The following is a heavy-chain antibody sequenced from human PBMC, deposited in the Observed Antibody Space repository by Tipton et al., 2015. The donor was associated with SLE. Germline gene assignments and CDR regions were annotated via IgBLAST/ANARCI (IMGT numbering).Heavy chain of an antibody. J-gene: IGHJ4*02. D-gene: IGHD3-3*01. Sequence: TLSLTCTVSGGSITNTNYYWSWIRQPAGKELEWIGHTFTSGATNYNPSLMSRVTISVDTSNNQFSLKLTSVTATDTAVYYCARLGYAFWSRYADSWGQGTLVTVSS. CDR2: TFTSGAT. V-gene: IGHV4-61*09. CDR1: GGSITNTNYY. CDR3: ARLGYAFWSRYADS.